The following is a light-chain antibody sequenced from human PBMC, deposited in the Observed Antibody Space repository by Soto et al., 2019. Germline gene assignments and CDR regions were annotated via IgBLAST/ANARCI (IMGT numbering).Light chain of an antibody. CDR3: TSYTTSSTPV. V-gene: IGLV2-14*01. CDR1: NSDVGGYNY. Sequence: QSALTQPASVSGSPGQSITISCTGTNSDVGGYNYVSWYQQHPGKAPKLIIYEVGNRPSGVSNRFSRSRSGNTASLTISGLQAEDEADYYCTSYTTSSTPVFGGGTKVTVL. CDR2: EVG. J-gene: IGLJ3*02.